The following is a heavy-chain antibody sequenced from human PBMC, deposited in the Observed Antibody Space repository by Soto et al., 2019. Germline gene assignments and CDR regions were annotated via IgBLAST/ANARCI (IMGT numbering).Heavy chain of an antibody. J-gene: IGHJ6*02. V-gene: IGHV4-59*01. D-gene: IGHD3-16*01. CDR1: GGSISSYY. Sequence: SETLSLTCTVSGGSISSYYWSWIRQPPGKGLEWIGYIYYSGSTNYNPSLKSRVTISVDTSKNQFSLKLSSVTAADTAVYYCARSWGEDYYYGMDVWGQGTTVTVSS. CDR2: IYYSGST. CDR3: ARSWGEDYYYGMDV.